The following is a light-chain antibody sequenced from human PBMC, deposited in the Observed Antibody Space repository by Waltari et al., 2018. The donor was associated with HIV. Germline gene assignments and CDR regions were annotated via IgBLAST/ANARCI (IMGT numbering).Light chain of an antibody. Sequence: QSALTQPPSTSGSPGQSVTISCTGTSSDVGGYNFFSWYQQHPGHAPKLIINEVIKRPSGVPYRFSGSKSGNTASLTVSWLQAEDEADYYCSSYAGSDNRVVFGGGTKLTVL. CDR2: EVI. CDR3: SSYAGSDNRVV. V-gene: IGLV2-8*01. J-gene: IGLJ2*01. CDR1: SSDVGGYNF.